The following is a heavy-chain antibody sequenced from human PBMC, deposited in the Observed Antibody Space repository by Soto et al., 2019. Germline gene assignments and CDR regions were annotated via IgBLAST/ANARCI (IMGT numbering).Heavy chain of an antibody. V-gene: IGHV3-48*03. J-gene: IGHJ6*02. CDR2: ISSSGSTI. CDR3: ARLDGGPLSRYYYGMDV. CDR1: GFTFSSYE. Sequence: PXGSLRLSFAASGFTFSSYEMNWVRQAPGKGLEWVSYISSSGSTIYYAGSVKGRFTISRDNAKNSLYLQMNSLRAEDTAVYYCARLDGGPLSRYYYGMDVWSQGTTVTVSS. D-gene: IGHD3-10*01.